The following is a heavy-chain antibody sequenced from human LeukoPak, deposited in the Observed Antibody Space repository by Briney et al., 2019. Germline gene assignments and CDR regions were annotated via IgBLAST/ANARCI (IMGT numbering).Heavy chain of an antibody. D-gene: IGHD6-13*01. Sequence: PGGSLRLSCAASGFTFSSYAMHWVRQAPGKGLEWVAVISYDGSNKYYADSVKGRFTISRDNSKNTLYLQMNSLGAEDTAVYYCARGRYSSSWDTDPFFDYWGQGTLVTVSS. CDR2: ISYDGSNK. V-gene: IGHV3-30*01. J-gene: IGHJ4*02. CDR3: ARGRYSSSWDTDPFFDY. CDR1: GFTFSSYA.